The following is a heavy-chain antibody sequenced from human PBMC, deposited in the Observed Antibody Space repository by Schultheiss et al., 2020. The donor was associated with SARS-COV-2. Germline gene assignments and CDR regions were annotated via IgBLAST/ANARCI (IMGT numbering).Heavy chain of an antibody. Sequence: ASVKVSCKASGYTFTSYYMHWVRQAPGQGLEWMGGIIPIFGTANYAQKLQGRVTMTRDTSTSTVYMELSSLRSEDTAVYYCARAVYDFWSGYYPYYFDYWGQGTLVTVSS. CDR2: IIPIFGTA. V-gene: IGHV1-46*01. D-gene: IGHD3-3*01. CDR3: ARAVYDFWSGYYPYYFDY. CDR1: GYTFTSYY. J-gene: IGHJ4*02.